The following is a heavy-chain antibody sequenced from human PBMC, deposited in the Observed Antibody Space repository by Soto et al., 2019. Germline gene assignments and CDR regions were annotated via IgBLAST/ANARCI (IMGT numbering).Heavy chain of an antibody. J-gene: IGHJ6*02. CDR2: IIPIFGTA. D-gene: IGHD5-18*01. Sequence: SVKVSCKASGGTFSSYAISWVRQAPGQGLEWMGGIIPIFGTANYAQKFQGRVTITADESTSTAYMELSSLRSEDTAVYYCARVLGYSYVDYYGMDVWGQGTTVPSP. CDR1: GGTFSSYA. V-gene: IGHV1-69*13. CDR3: ARVLGYSYVDYYGMDV.